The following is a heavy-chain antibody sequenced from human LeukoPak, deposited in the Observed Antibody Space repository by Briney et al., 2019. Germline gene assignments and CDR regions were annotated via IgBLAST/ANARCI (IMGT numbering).Heavy chain of an antibody. CDR3: AREGETFDY. Sequence: SETLSLTCTVSGDSISSSSYYWVWLRQPPGKGLEWIATIHYTGSTYYNPSLKSRVTISVDTSKNQFSLKLSSVTAADTAVYYCAREGETFDYWGQGTLVTVSS. V-gene: IGHV4-39*07. CDR2: IHYTGST. J-gene: IGHJ4*02. CDR1: GDSISSSSYY. D-gene: IGHD3-16*01.